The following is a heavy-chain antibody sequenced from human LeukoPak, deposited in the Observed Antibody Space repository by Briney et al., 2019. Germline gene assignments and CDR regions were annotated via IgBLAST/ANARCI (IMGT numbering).Heavy chain of an antibody. V-gene: IGHV1-46*01. CDR1: GYTFTSYY. CDR3: ARVNYDCSGYYQVDY. J-gene: IGHJ4*02. D-gene: IGHD3-22*01. Sequence: ASVKVSCKASGYTFTSYYMHWVRQAPGQGLEWMGIINPSGGSTSYAQKFQGRVTMTRDTSTSTVYMELSSLRSEDTAVYYCARVNYDCSGYYQVDYWGQGTLVTVSS. CDR2: INPSGGST.